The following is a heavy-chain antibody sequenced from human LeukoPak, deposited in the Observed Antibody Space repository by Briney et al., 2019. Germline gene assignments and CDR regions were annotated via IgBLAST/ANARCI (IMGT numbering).Heavy chain of an antibody. CDR1: GFTFSSYE. Sequence: GGSLRLSCAASGFTFSSYEMNWVRQAPGKGLEWVSYISSSGSTIYYADSVKGRFTISRDNAKNSLYLQMNSLRAEDTAVYYCARGGYSYGYTYFDYWGQGTLVNVSS. CDR3: ARGGYSYGYTYFDY. CDR2: ISSSGSTI. D-gene: IGHD5-18*01. J-gene: IGHJ4*02. V-gene: IGHV3-48*03.